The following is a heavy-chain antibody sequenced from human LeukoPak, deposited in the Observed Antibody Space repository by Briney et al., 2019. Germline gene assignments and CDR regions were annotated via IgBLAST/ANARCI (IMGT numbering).Heavy chain of an antibody. CDR2: SNFSGNF. CDR3: TRDNWFDL. J-gene: IGHJ5*02. Sequence: SETLSLTCAVSGGSLSYHSWRWIRQPPGKGLEWIGESNFSGNFSYNPSLKSRVTISVDTSSNQFSLRLTSVTAADTAVYYCTRDNWFDLWGQGTLVTVSS. CDR1: GGSLSYHS. V-gene: IGHV4-34*01.